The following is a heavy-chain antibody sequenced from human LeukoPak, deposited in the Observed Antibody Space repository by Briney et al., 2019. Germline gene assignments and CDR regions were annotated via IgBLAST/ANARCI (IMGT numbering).Heavy chain of an antibody. J-gene: IGHJ3*02. D-gene: IGHD1-26*01. CDR3: ARVGGSYVGAFDI. V-gene: IGHV3-64*01. Sequence: PGGSLRLSCAASGFTFSSYAMHWVRQAPGKGLEYVSAISSNGGSTYYANSVKGRFTISRDNSKNTLYLQMGSLRAEDMAVYYCARVGGSYVGAFDIWGQGTMVTVSS. CDR2: ISSNGGST. CDR1: GFTFSSYA.